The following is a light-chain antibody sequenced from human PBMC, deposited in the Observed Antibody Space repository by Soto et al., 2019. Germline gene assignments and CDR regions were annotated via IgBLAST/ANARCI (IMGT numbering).Light chain of an antibody. V-gene: IGKV1-33*01. J-gene: IGKJ5*01. Sequence: DIQMTQSPSSLSASVGDRVTITCQASQDISIYLNWYQQKPGKAPKLLIYDTSNLEAGVPSRFTGSGSGTDFTFTTSRLQPEDVASYYCQQYDSLPSISFGQGTRLQMK. CDR3: QQYDSLPSIS. CDR1: QDISIY. CDR2: DTS.